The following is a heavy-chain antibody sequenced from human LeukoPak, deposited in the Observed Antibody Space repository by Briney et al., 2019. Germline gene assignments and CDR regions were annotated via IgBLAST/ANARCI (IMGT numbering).Heavy chain of an antibody. CDR1: GFNFSNYE. CDR3: ARDSSGWYYFDY. D-gene: IGHD6-19*01. J-gene: IGHJ4*02. CDR2: ISRSSGSSI. V-gene: IGHV3-48*03. Sequence: PGGSLRLSCAASGFNFSNYEMNWVRQAPGKGLEWVSYISRSSGSSIYYADSVKGRFTIPRDNAKNSLYLQMNSLRAEDTAVYYCARDSSGWYYFDYWGQGTLVTVSS.